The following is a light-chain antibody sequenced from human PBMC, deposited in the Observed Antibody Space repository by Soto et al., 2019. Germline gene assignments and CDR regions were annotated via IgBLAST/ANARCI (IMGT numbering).Light chain of an antibody. J-gene: IGKJ1*01. V-gene: IGKV3-20*01. Sequence: EIVLTQSPGTLSLSPGERATLSCRASQSINNKYLAWYQQEPGQTPRLLIHGVSIRATGIPDRFSGSGSGTDFTLTISRLEPEDFAVYYCQLYSDSPWTFGQGTKV. CDR1: QSINNKY. CDR2: GVS. CDR3: QLYSDSPWT.